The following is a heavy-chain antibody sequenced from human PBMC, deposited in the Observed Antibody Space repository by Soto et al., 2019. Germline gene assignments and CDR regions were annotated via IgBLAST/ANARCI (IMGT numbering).Heavy chain of an antibody. CDR1: GFTFSSYA. V-gene: IGHV3-64D*08. D-gene: IGHD3-3*01. CDR3: VSRFLEWKDAFDI. CDR2: ISSNGGST. Sequence: GGSLRLSCSASGFTFSSYAMHWVRQAPGKGLEYVSAISSNGGSTYYADSVKGRFTISRDNSKNTLYLQMSSLRAEDTAVYYCVSRFLEWKDAFDIWGQGTMVTVSS. J-gene: IGHJ3*02.